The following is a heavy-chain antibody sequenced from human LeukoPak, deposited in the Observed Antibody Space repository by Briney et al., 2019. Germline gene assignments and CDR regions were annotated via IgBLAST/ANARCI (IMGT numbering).Heavy chain of an antibody. V-gene: IGHV7-4-1*02. J-gene: IGHJ4*02. CDR2: INTNTGNP. CDR3: ARVAEYSSGWYDPFDY. D-gene: IGHD6-19*01. Sequence: ASVKVSCKASGYSFTSYAMNWVRQAPGQGLEWMGWINTNTGNPTYAQGFTGRCVFSLDTSVSTAYLQISCLKAEDTAVYSCARVAEYSSGWYDPFDYWGQGTLVTVSS. CDR1: GYSFTSYA.